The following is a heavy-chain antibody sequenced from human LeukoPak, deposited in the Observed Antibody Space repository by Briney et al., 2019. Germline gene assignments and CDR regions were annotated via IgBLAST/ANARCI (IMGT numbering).Heavy chain of an antibody. J-gene: IGHJ4*02. CDR3: ARDGPHAFYDSSGYYWEY. CDR2: IKQDGDEK. Sequence: GGSLRLSCAASGLTFSNYWMSWVRQAPGKGLEWVANIKQDGDEKDYVDSVKGRFTISRDNAKSSLYLQMNSLRAEDTAVYYCARDGPHAFYDSSGYYWEYWGQGTLVTVSS. CDR1: GLTFSNYW. D-gene: IGHD3-22*01. V-gene: IGHV3-7*01.